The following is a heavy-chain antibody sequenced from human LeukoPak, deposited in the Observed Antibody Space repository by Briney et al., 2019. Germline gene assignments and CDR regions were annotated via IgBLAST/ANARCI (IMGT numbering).Heavy chain of an antibody. CDR1: GYRFTTYW. V-gene: IGHV3-53*04. D-gene: IGHD5-18*01. Sequence: GESLKISCKASGYRFTTYWIGWVRQAPGKGLEWVSVIYSGGSTYYADSVKGRFTISRHNSKNTLYLQMNSLRAEDTAVYYCARVRYSYGNDYYYYGMDVWGQGTTVTVSS. J-gene: IGHJ6*02. CDR2: IYSGGST. CDR3: ARVRYSYGNDYYYYGMDV.